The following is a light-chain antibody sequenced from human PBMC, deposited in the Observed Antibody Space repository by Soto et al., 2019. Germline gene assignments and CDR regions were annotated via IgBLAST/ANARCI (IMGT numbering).Light chain of an antibody. Sequence: EIVLTQSPGTLSLSTGERATLSFRASQSVSNNYLAWYQQKPGQAPRLLIYGASNRATGIPDRFSGSGSGTDFTLTISRLEPEDFAVYYCQQYGSSGTFGQGTK. V-gene: IGKV3-20*01. CDR2: GAS. CDR3: QQYGSSGT. J-gene: IGKJ1*01. CDR1: QSVSNNY.